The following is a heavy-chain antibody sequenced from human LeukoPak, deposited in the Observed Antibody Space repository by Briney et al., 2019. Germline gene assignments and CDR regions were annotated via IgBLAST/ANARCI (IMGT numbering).Heavy chain of an antibody. CDR2: INHSGST. J-gene: IGHJ4*02. CDR3: ARGLLNWNYDY. CDR1: GGSFSGYH. D-gene: IGHD1-7*01. Sequence: SETLSLTCAVYGGSFSGYHWSWIRQPPGKGLEWIGEINHSGSTNYNPSLKSRVTISVDTSKNQFSLKLSSVTAADTAVYYCARGLLNWNYDYWGQGTLVTVSS. V-gene: IGHV4-34*01.